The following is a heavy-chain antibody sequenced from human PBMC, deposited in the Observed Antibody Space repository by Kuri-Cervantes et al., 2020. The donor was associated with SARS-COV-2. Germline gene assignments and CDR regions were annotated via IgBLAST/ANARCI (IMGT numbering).Heavy chain of an antibody. CDR1: GYTFTGYY. CDR2: INPNSGGT. CDR3: ARGEAARGLMVVFKWRGAGPLHF. V-gene: IGHV1-2*04. J-gene: IGHJ4*02. D-gene: IGHD3-10*01. Sequence: ASVKVSCKASGYTFTGYYMHWVRQAPGQGLEWMEWINPNSGGTNYAQKFQGWVTMTRDTSLTTAYMELTRLTSDGSAVYFCARGEAARGLMVVFKWRGAGPLHFWGQGTLVTVSS.